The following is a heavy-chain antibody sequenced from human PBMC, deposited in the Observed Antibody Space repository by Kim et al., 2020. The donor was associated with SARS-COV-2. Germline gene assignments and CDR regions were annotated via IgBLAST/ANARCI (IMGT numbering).Heavy chain of an antibody. Sequence: SETLSLTCTVSGGSISSSSYYWGWIRQPPGKGLEWIGSIYYSGSINYNPSLKSRVTISVDTSKNQFSLKLSSVTAADTAVYYCARDYYESSGYSLDYWG. CDR1: GGSISSSSYY. CDR3: ARDYYESSGYSLDY. J-gene: IGHJ4*01. CDR2: IYYSGSI. V-gene: IGHV4-39*07. D-gene: IGHD3-22*01.